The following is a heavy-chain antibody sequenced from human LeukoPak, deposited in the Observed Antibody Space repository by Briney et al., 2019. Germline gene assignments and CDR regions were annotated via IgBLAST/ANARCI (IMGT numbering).Heavy chain of an antibody. J-gene: IGHJ5*02. CDR3: ARRYNWEGSWFDP. CDR2: ISSSSSYI. Sequence: GGSLRLSCAASGFTFSSYSMNWVRQAPGKGLEWVSSISSSSSYIYYADSVKGRFTISRDNAKNSLYLQMNSLRAEDTAVYYCARRYNWEGSWFDPWGQGTLVTVSS. V-gene: IGHV3-21*01. D-gene: IGHD1-1*01. CDR1: GFTFSSYS.